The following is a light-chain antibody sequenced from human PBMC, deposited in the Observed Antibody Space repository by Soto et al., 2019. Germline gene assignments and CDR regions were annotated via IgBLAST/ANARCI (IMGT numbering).Light chain of an antibody. CDR3: QQYNSYPLT. CDR1: QSISSW. J-gene: IGKJ4*01. Sequence: DLQMTQSPSTLSASVGERVTITCRASQSISSWLAWYQQKPGKAPKFLIYKASNLESGVPSRFSGSGSGTEFTLTISSLQPDDFATYYCQQYNSYPLTFGGGTKVEIK. CDR2: KAS. V-gene: IGKV1-5*03.